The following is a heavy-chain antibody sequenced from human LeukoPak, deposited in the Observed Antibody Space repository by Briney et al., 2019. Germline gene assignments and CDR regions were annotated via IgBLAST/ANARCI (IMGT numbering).Heavy chain of an antibody. CDR3: ARDSLEDYVWGSYRYWFDY. CDR1: GFTFSSYS. D-gene: IGHD3-16*02. J-gene: IGHJ4*02. Sequence: GGSLRLSSAASGFTFSSYSMNWVRQAPGKGLEWVSSISSSSSYIYYADSVKGRFTISRDNAKNSLYLQMNSLRAEDTAVYYCARDSLEDYVWGSYRYWFDYWGQGTLVTVSS. CDR2: ISSSSSYI. V-gene: IGHV3-21*01.